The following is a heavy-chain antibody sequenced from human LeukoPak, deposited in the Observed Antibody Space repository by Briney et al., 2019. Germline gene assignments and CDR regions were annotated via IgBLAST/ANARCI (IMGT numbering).Heavy chain of an antibody. CDR2: ISPSGGSA. V-gene: IGHV1-46*01. CDR1: GYTFTSNY. CDR3: ARDNSVRDEAWWFSP. Sequence: ASVKVSCKASGYTFTSNYMHWVRQAPGQGPEWMGVISPSGGSATYAQNFQGRVTLTRDMSTSTDYLELSSMRSEDTAVYYCARDNSVRDEAWWFSPWGQGTLVTVSS. J-gene: IGHJ5*02. D-gene: IGHD2-15*01.